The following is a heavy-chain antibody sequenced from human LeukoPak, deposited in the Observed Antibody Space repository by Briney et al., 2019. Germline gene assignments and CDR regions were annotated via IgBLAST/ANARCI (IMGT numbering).Heavy chain of an antibody. CDR1: GYTFTDYY. Sequence: ASVKVSCKASGYTFTDYYIHWVRQTPGQGLEWMGWINPNSGGTNYAQKFQGRVTMTRDTSISTAYMELSRLRSDDTAVYYCAGGSDYYDSSDTIDYWGQGTLVTVSS. D-gene: IGHD3-22*01. CDR2: INPNSGGT. V-gene: IGHV1-2*02. CDR3: AGGSDYYDSSDTIDY. J-gene: IGHJ4*02.